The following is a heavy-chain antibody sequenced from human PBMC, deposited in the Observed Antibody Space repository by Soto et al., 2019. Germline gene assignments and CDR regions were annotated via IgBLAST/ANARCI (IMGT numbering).Heavy chain of an antibody. CDR1: GYTFSNYG. D-gene: IGHD2-2*01. V-gene: IGHV1-18*01. CDR3: ARVVPGAEAWFGP. J-gene: IGHJ5*02. CDR2: ISLYSDGT. Sequence: QVQLVQSGGEVKRPGASVKVSCKTSGYTFSNYGITWVRQAPGQPLEWMGWISLYSDGTNYAQKVQGRVSMTTDTSTTAADMELRSLRSDDTAVYYCARVVPGAEAWFGPWGQGTLGTVS.